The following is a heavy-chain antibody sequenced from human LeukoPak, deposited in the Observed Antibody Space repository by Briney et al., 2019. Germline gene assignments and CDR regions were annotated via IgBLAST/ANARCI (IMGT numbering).Heavy chain of an antibody. J-gene: IGHJ4*02. CDR2: INHSGST. CDR3: ARLYVSSY. CDR1: GGSFSGYH. D-gene: IGHD5/OR15-5a*01. Sequence: SETLSLTCAVYGGSFSGYHWSWIRQSPGKGLEWIGEINHSGSTNYNPSLKSRVTISVDTSKNQFSLKLSSVTAADTAVYYCARLYVSSYWGQGTLVTVSS. V-gene: IGHV4-34*01.